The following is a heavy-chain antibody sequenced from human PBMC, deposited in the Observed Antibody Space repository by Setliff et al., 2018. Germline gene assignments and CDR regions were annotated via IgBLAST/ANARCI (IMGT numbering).Heavy chain of an antibody. J-gene: IGHJ4*02. D-gene: IGHD3-3*01. CDR1: GYTFTSYG. CDR3: AREGSQLQFLEPYYFDY. Sequence: ASVKVSCKASGYTFTSYGISWVRQVPGQGLEWMGWISAYNGNTNYAQKLQGRVTMTTDTSTSTAYMELRSLRSDDTAVYYCAREGSQLQFLEPYYFDYWGQGTLVTVSS. CDR2: ISAYNGNT. V-gene: IGHV1-18*01.